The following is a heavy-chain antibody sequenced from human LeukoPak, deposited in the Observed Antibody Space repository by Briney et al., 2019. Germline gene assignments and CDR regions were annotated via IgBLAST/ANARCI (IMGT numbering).Heavy chain of an antibody. V-gene: IGHV3-7*01. CDR2: IKEDGSEI. J-gene: IGHJ4*02. CDR3: VTDQTGRHPYFFDY. Sequence: GGSLRLSCTASGFNFSTYWMTWVRQVPGKGLEWVANIKEDGSEIYYVDAVKGRFSIPRDNAKTSLYLQMHSLSVADTGLYYCVTDQTGRHPYFFDYWGQGTLVTVSS. D-gene: IGHD3-10*01. CDR1: GFNFSTYW.